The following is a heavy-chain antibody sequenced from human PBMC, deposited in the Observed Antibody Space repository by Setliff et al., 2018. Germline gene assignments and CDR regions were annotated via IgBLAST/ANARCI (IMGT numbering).Heavy chain of an antibody. D-gene: IGHD4-17*01. Sequence: SETLSLTCTVSGGSISSGSYYWSWIRQPAGKGLEWIGRIYTSGSTNYNPSLKSRATISVDTSKNQFSLKLSSVTAADTAVYYCARAIYGGNSRTNWFDPWGQGTLVTVSS. J-gene: IGHJ5*02. CDR3: ARAIYGGNSRTNWFDP. CDR1: GGSISSGSYY. V-gene: IGHV4-61*02. CDR2: IYTSGST.